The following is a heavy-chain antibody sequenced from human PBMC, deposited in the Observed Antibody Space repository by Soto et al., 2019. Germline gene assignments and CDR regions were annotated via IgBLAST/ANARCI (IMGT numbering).Heavy chain of an antibody. Sequence: WEPLSLTFTVSGGSISRGSYYWGSIRQPPGKGLEWIGSSYYSGSTYYNPSLKSRVTISVDTSKNQFSLKLSSVTAADTAVFYCARLTEKAMVNAAFDIWGQGTMVT. CDR1: GGSISRGSYY. D-gene: IGHD5-18*01. V-gene: IGHV4-39*01. CDR2: SYYSGST. CDR3: ARLTEKAMVNAAFDI. J-gene: IGHJ3*02.